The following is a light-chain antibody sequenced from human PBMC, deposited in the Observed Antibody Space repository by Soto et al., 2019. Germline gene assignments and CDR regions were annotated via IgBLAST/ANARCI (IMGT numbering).Light chain of an antibody. Sequence: DIQMTQSPSTLSASVGDRVTITCRASQSISAWLAWYQQKPGKAPKLLIYKASTLESGVPSRFSGSGSGTEFTLTISALQPDDFATYYCQHYNNYSPWAFGQGTKVDIK. CDR1: QSISAW. V-gene: IGKV1-5*03. CDR2: KAS. CDR3: QHYNNYSPWA. J-gene: IGKJ1*01.